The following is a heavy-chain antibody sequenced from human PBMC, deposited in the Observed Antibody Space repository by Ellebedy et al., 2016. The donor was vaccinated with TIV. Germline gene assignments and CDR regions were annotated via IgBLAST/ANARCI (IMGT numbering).Heavy chain of an antibody. CDR1: GFTFSNYW. V-gene: IGHV3-7*01. Sequence: PGGSLRLSCAASGFTFSNYWMSWVRQAPGKGLEWVANLKEDGSDNYYVDSVRGRFTISRDNAKNSLYLQMNSLRAEDTAVYYCVTGGAGRGWFPSWGQGTLVTVSS. CDR2: LKEDGSDN. J-gene: IGHJ4*02. D-gene: IGHD6-19*01. CDR3: VTGGAGRGWFPS.